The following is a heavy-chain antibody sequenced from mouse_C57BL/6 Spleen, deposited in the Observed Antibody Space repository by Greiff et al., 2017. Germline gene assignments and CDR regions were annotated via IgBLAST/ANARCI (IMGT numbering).Heavy chain of an antibody. D-gene: IGHD2-14*01. V-gene: IGHV1-74*01. Sequence: VQLQQPEADLVQPGASVKVSCKASGYTFTSYWMHWVKQRPGQGLEWIGSIHPADSDTNYNQKFKGKATLTVDKSSSTAYMQLSSLTSEDSAVYYCAIEYDDYDAMDYWGQGTSVTVSS. CDR2: IHPADSDT. CDR1: GYTFTSYW. CDR3: AIEYDDYDAMDY. J-gene: IGHJ4*01.